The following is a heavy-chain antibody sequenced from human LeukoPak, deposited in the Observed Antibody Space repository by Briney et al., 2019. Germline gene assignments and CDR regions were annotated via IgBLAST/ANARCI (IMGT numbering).Heavy chain of an antibody. CDR1: GGSISSGDYY. CDR3: ARCNWNGMYYYYGMDV. CDR2: IYYSGST. D-gene: IGHD1-1*01. V-gene: IGHV4-30-4*01. Sequence: PSETLSLTCTVSGGSISSGDYYWSWIRQPPGKGLEWIGYIYYSGSTYYNPSLKSRVTISVDTSKNQFSLKLSSVTAADTAVYYCARCNWNGMYYYYGMDVWGQGTTVTVSS. J-gene: IGHJ6*02.